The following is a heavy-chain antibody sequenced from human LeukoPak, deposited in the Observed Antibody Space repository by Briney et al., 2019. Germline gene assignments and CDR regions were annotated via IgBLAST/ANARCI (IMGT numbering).Heavy chain of an antibody. V-gene: IGHV3-66*01. J-gene: IGHJ3*02. CDR3: ARDSRQQWLVQDAFDI. CDR2: IYSGGSI. Sequence: GGSLRLSCAASGFTVSSNYMYWVRQAPGKGLEWVSVIYSGGSIYYADSVKGRFTISRDNSKNTLYLQMNSLRAEDTALYYCARDSRQQWLVQDAFDIWGQGTMVTVSS. CDR1: GFTVSSNY. D-gene: IGHD6-19*01.